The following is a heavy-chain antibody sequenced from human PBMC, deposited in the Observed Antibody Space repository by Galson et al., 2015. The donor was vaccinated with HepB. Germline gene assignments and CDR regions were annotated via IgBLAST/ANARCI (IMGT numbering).Heavy chain of an antibody. D-gene: IGHD3-10*01. CDR3: ARGSGYSGYFAY. Sequence: SLRLSCAASGFIVSTYYINWVRQAPGQGLEWVSVIYTSGGTDYADSVKGRFTISRDNSKNTLYLQMNSLRAEDTAVYYCARGSGYSGYFAYWGQGILVTVSS. V-gene: IGHV3-53*01. CDR2: IYTSGGT. J-gene: IGHJ4*02. CDR1: GFIVSTYY.